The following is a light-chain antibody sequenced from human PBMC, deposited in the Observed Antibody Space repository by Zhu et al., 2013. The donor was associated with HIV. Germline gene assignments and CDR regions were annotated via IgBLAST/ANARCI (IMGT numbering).Light chain of an antibody. V-gene: IGKV3-20*01. CDR2: AAS. CDR1: QSVSTY. CDR3: QQYGRTPYT. J-gene: IGKJ2*01. Sequence: EIVLTQSPGTLSLSPGERATLSCRASQSVSTYLAWYQQKPGQSPRLLIYAASSRATGIPDRFSGSGSGTDFTLTISRLEPEDFAVYYCQQYGRTPYTFGQGTKLEI.